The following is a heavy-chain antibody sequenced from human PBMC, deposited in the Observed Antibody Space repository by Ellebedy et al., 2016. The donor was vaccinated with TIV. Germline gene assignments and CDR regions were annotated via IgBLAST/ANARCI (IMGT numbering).Heavy chain of an antibody. J-gene: IGHJ5*02. D-gene: IGHD6-19*01. CDR2: INPNSGGT. V-gene: IGHV1-2*04. CDR3: ARVAVAGTWSLWFDP. CDR1: GYTFTGYY. Sequence: ASVKVSCKASGYTFTGYYMHWVRQAPGQGLEWMGWINPNSGGTNYAQKFQGWVTMTRDTSISTAYMELSRLRSDDTAVYYCARVAVAGTWSLWFDPWGQGTLVTVSS.